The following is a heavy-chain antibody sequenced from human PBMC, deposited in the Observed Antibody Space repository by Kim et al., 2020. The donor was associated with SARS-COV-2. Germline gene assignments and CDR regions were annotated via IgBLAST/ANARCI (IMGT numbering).Heavy chain of an antibody. CDR3: AKDHFYYDSSGSDY. D-gene: IGHD3-22*01. CDR2: ISWNSGSI. V-gene: IGHV3-9*01. CDR1: GFTFDDYA. J-gene: IGHJ4*02. Sequence: GGSLRLSCAASGFTFDDYAMHWVRQAPGKGLEWVSGISWNSGSIGYADSVKGRFTISRDNAKNSLYLQMNSLRAEDTALYYCAKDHFYYDSSGSDYWGQGTLVTVSS.